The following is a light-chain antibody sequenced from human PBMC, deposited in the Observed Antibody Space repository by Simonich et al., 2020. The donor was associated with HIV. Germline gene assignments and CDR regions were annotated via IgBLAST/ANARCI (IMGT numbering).Light chain of an antibody. CDR1: SLRSYY. CDR2: GKN. V-gene: IGLV3-19*01. Sequence: SSELTQDTAVSVALGQTVRITCQGDSLRSYYASRYQQKPGQAPVLVIYGKNNRPSGIPDRFSGSSSGNTASLTITGAQAEDEADYYCNSRDSSGNHWVFGGGTKLTVL. J-gene: IGLJ3*02. CDR3: NSRDSSGNHWV.